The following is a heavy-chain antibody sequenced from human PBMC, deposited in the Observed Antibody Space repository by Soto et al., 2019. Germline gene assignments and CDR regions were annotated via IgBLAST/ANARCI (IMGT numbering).Heavy chain of an antibody. CDR2: ISGSGGST. Sequence: PGGSLRLSCAASGFTFSSYAMSWVRQAPGKGLEWVSAISGSGGSTYYADSEKGRFTISRDNSKNTLYLQMNSLRAEDTAVYYCARGFPSMLATTHIPYYYYYMDVWGKGTTVTVSS. D-gene: IGHD5-12*01. J-gene: IGHJ6*03. V-gene: IGHV3-23*01. CDR1: GFTFSSYA. CDR3: ARGFPSMLATTHIPYYYYYMDV.